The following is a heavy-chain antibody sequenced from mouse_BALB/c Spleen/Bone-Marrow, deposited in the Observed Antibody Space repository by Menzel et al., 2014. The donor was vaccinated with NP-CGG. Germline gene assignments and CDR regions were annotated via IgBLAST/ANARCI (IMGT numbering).Heavy chain of an antibody. D-gene: IGHD2-3*01. CDR2: ISRGSGTI. V-gene: IGHV5-17*02. CDR3: AGYDDGYCSYYSIDY. CDR1: GFTFRRLV. Sequence: EGKGVESGGGLVQPGGPRRFSCAASGFTFRRLVMHWVRQAPERGLEWVAYISRGSGTINFARTAKGRFTISRAHPKKALFLQMASLRSGGTALYYCAGYDDGYCSYYSIDYWGQGTSVTVSS. J-gene: IGHJ4*01.